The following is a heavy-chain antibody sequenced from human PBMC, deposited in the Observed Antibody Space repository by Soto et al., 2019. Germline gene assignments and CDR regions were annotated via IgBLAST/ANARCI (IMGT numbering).Heavy chain of an antibody. D-gene: IGHD3-22*01. J-gene: IGHJ6*02. Sequence: GASVKVSCKASGGTFSSYAISWVRQAPGQGLEWMGGIIPIFGTANYAQKFQGRVTITADESTSTAYMELSSLRSEDTAVYYCAREKRITMIARFFGPPETFYDMDVWGQGTTVTVSS. CDR2: IIPIFGTA. CDR1: GGTFSSYA. CDR3: AREKRITMIARFFGPPETFYDMDV. V-gene: IGHV1-69*13.